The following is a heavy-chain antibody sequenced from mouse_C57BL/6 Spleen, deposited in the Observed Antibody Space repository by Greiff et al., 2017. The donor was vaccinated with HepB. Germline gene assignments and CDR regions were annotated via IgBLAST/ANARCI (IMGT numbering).Heavy chain of an antibody. CDR1: GYTFTSYW. CDR2: IHPNSGST. D-gene: IGHD2-3*01. Sequence: QVHVKQPGAELVKPGASVKLSCKASGYTFTSYWMHWVKQRPGQGLEWIGMIHPNSGSTNYNEKFKSKATLTVDKSSSTAYMQLSSLTSEDSAVYYCARSDGYYPYAMDYWGQGTSVTVSS. V-gene: IGHV1-64*01. J-gene: IGHJ4*01. CDR3: ARSDGYYPYAMDY.